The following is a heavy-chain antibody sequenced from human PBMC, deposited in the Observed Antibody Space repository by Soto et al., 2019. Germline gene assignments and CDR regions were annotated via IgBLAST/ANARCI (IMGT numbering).Heavy chain of an antibody. D-gene: IGHD1-26*01. J-gene: IGHJ3*01. CDR3: ARERGGAIIVGVTGTFDV. CDR2: IIAILGKA. V-gene: IGHV1-69*01. Sequence: QVQLVQSGAEVKKPGSSVKVSCKASGGTFSSYAISWVRQAPGQGLEWMGGIIAILGKANYAEKFQGRVTITADEATSTAYIELSSLRSEETAVYYCARERGGAIIVGVTGTFDVWGQGTLVTVSS. CDR1: GGTFSSYA.